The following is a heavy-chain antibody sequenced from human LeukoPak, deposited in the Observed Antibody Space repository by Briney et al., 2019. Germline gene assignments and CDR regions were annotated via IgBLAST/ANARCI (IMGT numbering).Heavy chain of an antibody. CDR3: AKDRLYSSSQLQYGYFDY. D-gene: IGHD6-13*01. Sequence: HPGGSLRLSCAASGFTFSSYAMSWVRQAPGKGLEWVSAISGSGGSTYYADSVKGRFTISRDNSKNTLYLRMNSLRAEDTAVYYCAKDRLYSSSQLQYGYFDYWGQGTLVTVSS. CDR2: ISGSGGST. V-gene: IGHV3-23*01. CDR1: GFTFSSYA. J-gene: IGHJ4*02.